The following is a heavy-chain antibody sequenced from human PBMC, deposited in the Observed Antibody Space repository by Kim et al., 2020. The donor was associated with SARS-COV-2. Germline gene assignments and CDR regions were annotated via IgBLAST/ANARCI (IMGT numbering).Heavy chain of an antibody. CDR3: ASWDYSDNAGLVH. J-gene: IGHJ4*02. CDR2: FFRSGST. CDR1: GAPIISYY. V-gene: IGHV4-59*13. D-gene: IGHD4-4*01. Sequence: SETLSITCTVSGAPIISYYWVWVRHPPWKGLEWMATFFRSGSTSSNPSLKRRVTLPADTSNHQFSLQLSSVTAADTAVYYCASWDYSDNAGLVHWGQGTLVTVSS.